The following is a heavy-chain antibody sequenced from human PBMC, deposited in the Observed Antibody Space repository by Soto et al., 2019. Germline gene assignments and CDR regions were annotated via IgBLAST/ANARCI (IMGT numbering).Heavy chain of an antibody. CDR1: GFTFSSYG. J-gene: IGHJ4*02. D-gene: IGHD6-19*01. V-gene: IGHV3-33*01. CDR2: IWYVGSNK. Sequence: QVQLVESGGGVVQPGRSLRLSCAASGFTFSSYGMHWVRQAPGKGLEWVAVIWYVGSNKYYADSVKGRFTISRDNSKNTLYLQMNSLRAEDTAVYYCARVSSSGWYLGYWGQGTLVTVSS. CDR3: ARVSSSGWYLGY.